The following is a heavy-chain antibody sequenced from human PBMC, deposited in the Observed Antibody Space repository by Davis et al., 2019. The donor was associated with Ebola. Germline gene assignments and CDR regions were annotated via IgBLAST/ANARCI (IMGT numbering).Heavy chain of an antibody. J-gene: IGHJ5*02. CDR1: GYTFTNYG. V-gene: IGHV1-18*04. CDR3: AREVPWFDP. Sequence: AASVKVSCKASGYTFTNYGITWVRQAPGQGLEWMGWINPHNGNTNYAQNVQGRVIMTTDTATTTAYMEVGGLRSDDTAVYYCAREVPWFDPWGQGTLVIVSA. CDR2: INPHNGNT.